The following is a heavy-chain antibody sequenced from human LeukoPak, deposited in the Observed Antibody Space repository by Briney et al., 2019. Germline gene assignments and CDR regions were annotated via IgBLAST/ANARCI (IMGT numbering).Heavy chain of an antibody. J-gene: IGHJ6*02. V-gene: IGHV1-58*01. Sequence: SVTVSCKASGFTFTSSAVQWVRQARGQRLEWIGWIVVGSGNTNYAQKFQERVTITRDMSTSTAYMELRSLRSDDTAVYYCARGGYCSGGSCYSGYYYYGMDVWGQGTTVTVSS. CDR3: ARGGYCSGGSCYSGYYYYGMDV. CDR2: IVVGSGNT. CDR1: GFTFTSSA. D-gene: IGHD2-15*01.